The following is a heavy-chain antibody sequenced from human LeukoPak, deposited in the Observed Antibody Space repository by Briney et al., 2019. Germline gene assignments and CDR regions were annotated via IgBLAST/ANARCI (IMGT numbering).Heavy chain of an antibody. D-gene: IGHD5-24*01. J-gene: IGHJ4*02. CDR2: IYYSGST. CDR1: GGSISSYY. Sequence: SETLSLTCTVSGGSISSYYWSWIRQLPGKGLEWIGYIYYSGSTNYNPSLKSRVTISVDTSKNQFSLKLSSVTAADTAVYYCARFSGDGYITNWGQGTLVTVSS. V-gene: IGHV4-59*01. CDR3: ARFSGDGYITN.